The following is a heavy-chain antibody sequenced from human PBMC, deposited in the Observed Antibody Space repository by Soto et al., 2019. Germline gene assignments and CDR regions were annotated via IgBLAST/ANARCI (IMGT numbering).Heavy chain of an antibody. CDR2: ISAYNGDT. CDR3: ARMVRGSNIDSYHYIDV. CDR1: GYTFTSHG. J-gene: IGHJ6*03. Sequence: QVQLVQSGAEVKKPGASVKVSCKASGYTFTSHGISWVRQAPGQGLEWMGWISAYNGDTNYAQKLQGRVTVTTDTSASPAYMELRSLRSEDTAVYYCARMVRGSNIDSYHYIDVWGKGTTVTVSS. D-gene: IGHD3-10*01. V-gene: IGHV1-18*01.